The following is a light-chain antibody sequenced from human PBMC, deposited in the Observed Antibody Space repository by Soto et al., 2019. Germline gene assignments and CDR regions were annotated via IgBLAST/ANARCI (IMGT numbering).Light chain of an antibody. Sequence: QSVLTQPPSVSGTPGQTVVISCSGSSSNIGAPYDVNWYRQIPGTAPKLLIYEVTNRPSGVSDRFSGSKSGSTASLTISGLQAEDEADYHCTSYTSNTALVFGTGTKVTVL. J-gene: IGLJ1*01. V-gene: IGLV1-40*01. CDR1: SSNIGAPYD. CDR2: EVT. CDR3: TSYTSNTALV.